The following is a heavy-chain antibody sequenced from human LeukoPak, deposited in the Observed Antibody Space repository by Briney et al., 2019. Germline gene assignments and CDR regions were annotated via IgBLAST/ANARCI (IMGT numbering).Heavy chain of an antibody. CDR3: ARDQIGYGLDY. D-gene: IGHD5-18*01. CDR1: SGSINNHY. Sequence: SETLSLTCIVSSGSINNHYWSWIRQPLGKGLEWIGYIYDSWNTNYNPTLQSRVTIPMDASRNQFSLNLTSVTAADTAVYYCARDQIGYGLDYWGQGTLVTVSS. J-gene: IGHJ4*02. CDR2: IYDSWNT. V-gene: IGHV4-59*11.